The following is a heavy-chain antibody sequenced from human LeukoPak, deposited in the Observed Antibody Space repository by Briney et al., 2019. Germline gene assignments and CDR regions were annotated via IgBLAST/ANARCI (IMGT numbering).Heavy chain of an antibody. CDR3: ARVDSSGYSGIVNY. D-gene: IGHD3-22*01. Sequence: ASVKVSCKASGYTFTGYYMHWVRQAPGQGLEWMGWINPNSGGTNYAQKFQGRVTMTRDTSISTAYMELSRLRSDDTAVYYCARVDSSGYSGIVNYWGQGTLVTASS. CDR1: GYTFTGYY. J-gene: IGHJ4*02. V-gene: IGHV1-2*02. CDR2: INPNSGGT.